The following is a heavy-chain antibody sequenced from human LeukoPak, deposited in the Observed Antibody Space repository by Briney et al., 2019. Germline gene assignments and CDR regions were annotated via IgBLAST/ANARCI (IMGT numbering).Heavy chain of an antibody. Sequence: PGGSLRLSCAASGFTFISYEVNWVRQAPGKGLEWVSYISSSVSSIYYADSVKGRFTISRDNAKNSLYLQMNSLRAEDTAVYYCARIGAYYDLDYWGQGTLVTVSS. J-gene: IGHJ4*02. CDR2: ISSSVSSI. CDR1: GFTFISYE. V-gene: IGHV3-48*03. CDR3: ARIGAYYDLDY. D-gene: IGHD3-22*01.